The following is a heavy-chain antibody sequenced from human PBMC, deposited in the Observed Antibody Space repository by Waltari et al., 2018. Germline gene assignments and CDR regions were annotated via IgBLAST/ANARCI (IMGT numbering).Heavy chain of an antibody. CDR2: IYGAEGNT. CDR3: ARAQLTMARNLDL. J-gene: IGHJ2*01. D-gene: IGHD3-10*01. V-gene: IGHV3-74*01. Sequence: EVQLVESGGGLVQPGGSLGLSCVTSGFTFSSYWMQWHRQVPAKGLVWVSGIYGAEGNTSYADSVTRRFTISRDNAKNTLYLQMNSLRADDTSVYYCARAQLTMARNLDLWGRGTLVTVSS. CDR1: GFTFSSYW.